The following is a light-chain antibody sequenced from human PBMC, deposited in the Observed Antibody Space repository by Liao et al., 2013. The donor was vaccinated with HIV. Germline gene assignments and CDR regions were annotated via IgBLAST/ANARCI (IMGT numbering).Light chain of an antibody. CDR1: RLGNKW. J-gene: IGLJ1*01. V-gene: IGLV3-1*01. CDR2: DDM. CDR3: QVWDSGSEHYV. Sequence: SYELTQPPSVSVSPGQTANITCSGQRLGNKWTSWYQQRPGQSPILVIYDDMKRPSGIPERFSASKSGNTATLTISGTQAMDEADYFCQVWDSGSEHYVFATGTKVTVL.